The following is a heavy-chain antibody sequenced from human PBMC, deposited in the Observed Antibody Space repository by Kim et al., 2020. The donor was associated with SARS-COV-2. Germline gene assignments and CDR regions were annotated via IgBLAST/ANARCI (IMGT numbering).Heavy chain of an antibody. D-gene: IGHD2-15*01. CDR1: GYTFTSYY. CDR3: ASGISFGSTQTRGYYYYGMDV. CDR2: INPSGGST. V-gene: IGHV1-46*01. Sequence: ASVKVSCKASGYTFTSYYMHWVRQAPGQGLEWMGIINPSGGSTSYAQKFQGRVTMTRDTSTSTVYMELSSLRSEDTAVYYCASGISFGSTQTRGYYYYGMDVWGQGTTVTVSS. J-gene: IGHJ6*02.